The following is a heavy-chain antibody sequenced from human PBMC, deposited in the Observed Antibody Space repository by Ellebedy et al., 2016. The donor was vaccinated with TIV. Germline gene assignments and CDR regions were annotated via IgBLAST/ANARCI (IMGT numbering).Heavy chain of an antibody. Sequence: GESLKISCAASGFTVSSNYMNWVRQTPGKGLEWVSVIYSGGSTYYAESVKGRFTASCDNSKNTLYLQMTSLVVDDTAVYYCDRGVYDSSDYYPFDYWGQGTLVTVSS. CDR3: DRGVYDSSDYYPFDY. D-gene: IGHD3-22*01. V-gene: IGHV3-66*01. J-gene: IGHJ4*02. CDR2: IYSGGST. CDR1: GFTVSSNY.